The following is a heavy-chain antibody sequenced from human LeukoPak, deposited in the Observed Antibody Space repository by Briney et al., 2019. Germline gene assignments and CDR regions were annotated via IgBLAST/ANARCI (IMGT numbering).Heavy chain of an antibody. V-gene: IGHV3-30*02. J-gene: IGHJ6*03. CDR2: IRYDGSNK. D-gene: IGHD1-26*01. CDR3: AKTLVGATRIYYYYMDV. Sequence: PGGSLRLSCAASGFTFSSYGMHWVRQAPGKGLEWVAFIRYDGSNKYYADSVKGRFTISRDNSKNTLYLQMNSLRAEDTAVYYCAKTLVGATRIYYYYMDVWGKGTTVTVSS. CDR1: GFTFSSYG.